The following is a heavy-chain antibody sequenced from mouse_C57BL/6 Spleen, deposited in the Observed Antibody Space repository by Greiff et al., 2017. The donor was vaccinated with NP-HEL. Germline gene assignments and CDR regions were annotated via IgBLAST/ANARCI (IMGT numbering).Heavy chain of an antibody. CDR3: TRWAAGTIDY. CDR2: IDPEDGET. CDR1: GFNINDYC. D-gene: IGHD4-1*01. Sequence: EVKLVESGAELVKPGASVKLSCTASGFNINDYCMHWVKQRTEQGLEWIGRIDPEDGETKYAPKFQGKATITADTASNTAYPQLSSLTSEDTSVYYCTRWAAGTIDYWGQGTTLTVSS. J-gene: IGHJ2*01. V-gene: IGHV14-2*01.